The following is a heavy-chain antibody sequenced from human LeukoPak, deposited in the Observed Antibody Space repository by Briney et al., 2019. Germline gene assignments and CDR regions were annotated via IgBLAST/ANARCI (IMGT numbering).Heavy chain of an antibody. CDR1: GGSISSSGYY. CDR3: ARDPRIAAAGTAY. CDR2: IYYSGST. J-gene: IGHJ4*02. V-gene: IGHV4-39*02. D-gene: IGHD6-13*01. Sequence: SETLSLTCTFSGGSISSSGYYWGWIRRPPGKGLEWIGSIYYSGSTYYNPSLKSRVTISVDTSKNQFSLKLSSVTAADTAVYYCARDPRIAAAGTAYWGQGTLVTVSS.